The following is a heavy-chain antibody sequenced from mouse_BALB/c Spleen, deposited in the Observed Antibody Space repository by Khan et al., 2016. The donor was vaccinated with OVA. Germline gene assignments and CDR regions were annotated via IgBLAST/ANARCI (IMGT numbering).Heavy chain of an antibody. V-gene: IGHV1S81*02. CDR2: TNPTNGRT. CDR3: ARIKRVVATYFDY. D-gene: IGHD1-1*01. J-gene: IGHJ2*01. CDR1: GYTFTSYW. Sequence: QVQLQQSGAELVKAGASVKMSCKASGYTFTSYWMHWVKQRLGQGLEWFAETNPTNGRTNYNEKFKSKATLTVDKSSSTAYMLLSGLTSEDSAVYYCARIKRVVATYFDYWGQGTTLTVSS.